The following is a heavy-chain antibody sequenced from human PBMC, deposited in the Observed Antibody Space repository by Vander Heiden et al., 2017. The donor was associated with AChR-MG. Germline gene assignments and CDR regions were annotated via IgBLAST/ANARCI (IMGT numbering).Heavy chain of an antibody. CDR3: ARDSSSWYYFDY. D-gene: IGHD6-13*01. CDR1: GGPFISYA. V-gene: IGHV1-69*01. CDR2: IIPIFGTA. J-gene: IGHJ4*02. Sequence: QAQLVQSGAAVKKPGSSVKVSCKAPGGPFISYAISWVRQAPGQGLEWMGGIIPIFGTANYAQKFQGRVTITADESTSTAYMELSSLRSEDTAVYYCARDSSSWYYFDYWGQRTLVTVSS.